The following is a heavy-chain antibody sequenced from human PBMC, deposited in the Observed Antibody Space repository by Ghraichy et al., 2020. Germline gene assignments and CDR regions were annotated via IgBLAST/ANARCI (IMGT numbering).Heavy chain of an antibody. Sequence: SGPTLVKPTQTLTLTCTFSGFSLSTSGMCVSWIRQPPGKALEWLALIDWDDDKYYSTSLKTRLTISKDTSKNQVVLTMTNMDPVDTATYYCARGGYSYGYGGYYGMDVWGQGTTVTVSS. V-gene: IGHV2-70*01. CDR2: IDWDDDK. J-gene: IGHJ6*02. D-gene: IGHD5-18*01. CDR3: ARGGYSYGYGGYYGMDV. CDR1: GFSLSTSGMC.